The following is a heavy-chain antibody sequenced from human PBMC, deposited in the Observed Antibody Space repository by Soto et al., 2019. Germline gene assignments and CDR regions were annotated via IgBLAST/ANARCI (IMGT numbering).Heavy chain of an antibody. CDR3: ARGPYDNWSYKYMDV. V-gene: IGHV1-8*01. D-gene: IGHD1-20*01. J-gene: IGHJ6*03. CDR1: GYTFTTYD. CDR2: MNPNSGGT. Sequence: ASVKVSCKASGYTFTTYDINWVRQAAGQGLEWMGWMNPNSGGTGYAQKFLGRVTMTRDTSTTTAYMELSSLRSEDTAMYYCARGPYDNWSYKYMDVWGKGTTVTVSS.